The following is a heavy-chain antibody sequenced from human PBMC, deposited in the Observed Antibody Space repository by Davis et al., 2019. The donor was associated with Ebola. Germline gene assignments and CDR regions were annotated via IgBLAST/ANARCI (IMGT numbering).Heavy chain of an antibody. CDR2: IRGKTYGGTT. D-gene: IGHD1-26*01. V-gene: IGHV3-49*04. CDR3: ATILSGSYYCH. CDR1: GFSIDYYT. Sequence: PGGSLRLSCTASGFSIDYYTLMWVRQAPGKGLEWVSFIRGKTYGGTTAYAASVKGRFTISRDDSKGIAYLQMNSLKTDDTAMYYCATILSGSYYCHWGRGTLVTVSS. J-gene: IGHJ4*02.